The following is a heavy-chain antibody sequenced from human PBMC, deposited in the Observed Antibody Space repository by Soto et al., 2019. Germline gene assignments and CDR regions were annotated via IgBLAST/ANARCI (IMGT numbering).Heavy chain of an antibody. CDR1: GFTVSSNY. V-gene: IGHV3-53*01. CDR3: ARDLGYSSSWYSGGMDV. CDR2: IYSGGST. Sequence: GGSLRLSCAASGFTVSSNYMSWVRQAPGKGLEWVSVIYSGGSTYYADSVKGRFTISRDNSKNTLYLQMNSLRAEDTAVYYCARDLGYSSSWYSGGMDVWGQGTTVTVSS. D-gene: IGHD6-13*01. J-gene: IGHJ6*02.